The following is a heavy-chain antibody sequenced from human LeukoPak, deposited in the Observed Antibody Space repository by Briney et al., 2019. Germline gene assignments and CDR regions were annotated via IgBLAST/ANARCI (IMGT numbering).Heavy chain of an antibody. D-gene: IGHD6-13*01. J-gene: IGHJ5*02. CDR3: ARGLLRTYSSSWYSLGGWFDP. V-gene: IGHV4-34*01. CDR2: INHSGST. Sequence: SETLSLTCAVYGGSFSGYYWSWIRQPPGKGLEWIGEINHSGSTDYNPSLKSRVTISVDTSKIQFSLRVSSVTAADTAVYYCARGLLRTYSSSWYSLGGWFDPWGQGTLVTVSS. CDR1: GGSFSGYY.